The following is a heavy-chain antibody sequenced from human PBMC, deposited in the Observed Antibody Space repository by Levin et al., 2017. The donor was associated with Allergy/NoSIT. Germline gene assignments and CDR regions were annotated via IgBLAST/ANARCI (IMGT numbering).Heavy chain of an antibody. CDR2: ISWNSGSI. CDR3: ARLWSSSLDAFDL. D-gene: IGHD6-6*01. V-gene: IGHV3-9*01. Sequence: GGSLRLSCAASGFTFDDYAMHWVRQAPGKGLEWVSGISWNSGSIDYADSVKGRFTISRDNAKNSLYLQMNSLRAEDTALYYCARLWSSSLDAFDLWGQGTMVTVSS. CDR1: GFTFDDYA. J-gene: IGHJ3*01.